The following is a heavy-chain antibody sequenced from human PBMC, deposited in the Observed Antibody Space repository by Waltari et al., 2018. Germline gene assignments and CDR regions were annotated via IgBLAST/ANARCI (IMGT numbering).Heavy chain of an antibody. CDR3: ARVAWGLGQDN. J-gene: IGHJ4*02. D-gene: IGHD3-16*01. V-gene: IGHV3-7*03. CDR1: GFRFSDFW. Sequence: EVQLVESGGGLVQPGGALRLSCAASGFRFSDFWMRWVSQAPEKGLEWVATMNQDGSAKLYVDSVRGRFTVSRDNAKNSLFLQMNSLRAEDTAVYYWARVAWGLGQDNWGQGTLVTVSS. CDR2: MNQDGSAK.